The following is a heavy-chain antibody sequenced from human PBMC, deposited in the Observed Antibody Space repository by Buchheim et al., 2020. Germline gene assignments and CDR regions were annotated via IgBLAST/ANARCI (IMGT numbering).Heavy chain of an antibody. CDR2: MTGSGGTT. J-gene: IGHJ5*02. CDR3: AKSRIDTGGSEWFDP. CDR1: GFTFSMYA. V-gene: IGHV3-23*01. Sequence: VQVLESGGGLVQPGGSLRLSCAGSGFTFSMYAMTWVRQAPGKGLEWVSSMTGSGGTTYYADSVKGRFTISRDNPKNMVYLQMNSLRVEDTAVYYCAKSRIDTGGSEWFDPWGQATL. D-gene: IGHD1-14*01.